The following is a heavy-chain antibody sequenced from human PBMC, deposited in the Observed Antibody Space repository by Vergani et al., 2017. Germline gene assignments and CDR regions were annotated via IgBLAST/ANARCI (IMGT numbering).Heavy chain of an antibody. J-gene: IGHJ4*02. CDR3: AKHFRGWGIDY. CDR2: IQFDGSNQ. CDR1: GFTLSNYD. D-gene: IGHD3-16*01. Sequence: QVQLVESGGGVVQRGGSLRLSCATSGFTLSNYDLQWIRQGQGKGLAFVAFIQFDGSNQYYADSVKGRFTLSRAFYKNTLYLQMNSLRTDDTATYYCAKHFRGWGIDYWGQGAQVIVSS. V-gene: IGHV3-30*02.